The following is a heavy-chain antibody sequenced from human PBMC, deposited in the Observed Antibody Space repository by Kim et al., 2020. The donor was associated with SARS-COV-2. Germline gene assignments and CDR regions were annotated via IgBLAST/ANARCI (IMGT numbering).Heavy chain of an antibody. D-gene: IGHD3-9*01. V-gene: IGHV4-59*01. Sequence: LKSRVTISVDTSKIQFSLKLSSVTAADTAVYYCAREYYDILTGYYPYYFDYWGQGTLVTVSS. J-gene: IGHJ4*02. CDR3: AREYYDILTGYYPYYFDY.